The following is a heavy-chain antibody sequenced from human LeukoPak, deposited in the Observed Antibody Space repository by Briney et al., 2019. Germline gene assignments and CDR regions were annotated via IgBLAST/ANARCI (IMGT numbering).Heavy chain of an antibody. Sequence: PGGSLRLSCVTWDFSYSPFYMKGAPQAPGKGLEWVSYISRSRTTIYYADSVKGRFTISRDDAKSSLYLQMNSLRAEDTALYYCVRINPGYDDDYWGQGTLVTVSS. CDR3: VRINPGYDDDY. CDR1: DFSYSPFY. D-gene: IGHD2-2*03. V-gene: IGHV3-48*01. CDR2: ISRSRTTI. J-gene: IGHJ4*02.